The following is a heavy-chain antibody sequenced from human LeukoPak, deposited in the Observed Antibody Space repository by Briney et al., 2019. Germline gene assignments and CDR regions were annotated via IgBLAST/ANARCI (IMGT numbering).Heavy chain of an antibody. D-gene: IGHD3-10*01. V-gene: IGHV4-59*01. J-gene: IGHJ3*02. CDR2: VYYTGST. CDR1: GGSIRPYY. CDR3: ARAYYYGSGTFDI. Sequence: ETLSLTCTVSGGSIRPYYWSWIRQPPGKGLEWIGYVYYTGSTYYNPSLKSRVTILIDTSKNQFSLKLTSVTAADTAVYYCARAYYYGSGTFDIWGQGTMVTVSS.